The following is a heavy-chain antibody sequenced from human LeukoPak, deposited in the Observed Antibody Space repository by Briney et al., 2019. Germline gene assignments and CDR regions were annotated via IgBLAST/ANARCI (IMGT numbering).Heavy chain of an antibody. D-gene: IGHD3-3*01. CDR2: INPSGGST. Sequence: ASVKVSCKASEYTFTSYYMHWVRQAPGQGLEWMGIINPSGGSTSYAQKFQGRVTMTRDMSTSTVYMELSSLRSEDTAVYYCARDSYDFWSGYEYYYYYYMDVWGKGTTVTVSS. CDR1: EYTFTSYY. CDR3: ARDSYDFWSGYEYYYYYYMDV. V-gene: IGHV1-46*01. J-gene: IGHJ6*03.